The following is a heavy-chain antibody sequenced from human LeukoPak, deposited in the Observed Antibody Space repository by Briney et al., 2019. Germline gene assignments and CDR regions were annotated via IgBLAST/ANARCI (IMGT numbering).Heavy chain of an antibody. CDR3: AKDPWFGEKYYYYYGMDV. D-gene: IGHD3-10*01. CDR2: ISGSGGST. CDR1: GFTFSSYA. Sequence: GGSLRLSCAASGFTFSSYAMSWVRQAPGKGLEWVSAISGSGGSTYYADSVKGRFTISRDNSKNTLYLQMNSLRAEDTAVYYCAKDPWFGEKYYYYYGMDVWGQGTTVTVSS. V-gene: IGHV3-23*01. J-gene: IGHJ6*02.